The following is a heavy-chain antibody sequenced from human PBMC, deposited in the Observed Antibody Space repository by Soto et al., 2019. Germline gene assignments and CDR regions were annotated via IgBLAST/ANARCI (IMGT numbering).Heavy chain of an antibody. V-gene: IGHV6-1*01. J-gene: IGHJ5*02. CDR2: TYYRSKWYN. Sequence: SQTLSLTCAISGDSVSSTSAAWNWIRQSPSRGLEWLGRTYYRSKWYNDYAPSVKSRITINPDTSKNQFSLQLNSVTPDDTGMYYSASGTNWIGAWGQGTLVTVSS. CDR3: ASGTNWIGA. CDR1: GDSVSSTSAA.